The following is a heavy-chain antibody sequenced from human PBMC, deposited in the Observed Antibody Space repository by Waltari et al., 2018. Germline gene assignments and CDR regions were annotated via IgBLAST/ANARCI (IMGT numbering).Heavy chain of an antibody. CDR2: IYSGGIT. CDR1: GFNFSTNS. Sequence: EVQLVETGRGLIQPGGSLRLSFVGSGFNFSTNSKSWVRQAPGKGLEWVSIIYSGGITFYAESVKGRFTISRDNSKNTLYLQMSSLRVEDTAMYYCARGSMIVGVLVPFDSWGQGTLVTVSS. D-gene: IGHD3-3*01. J-gene: IGHJ4*02. V-gene: IGHV3-53*02. CDR3: ARGSMIVGVLVPFDS.